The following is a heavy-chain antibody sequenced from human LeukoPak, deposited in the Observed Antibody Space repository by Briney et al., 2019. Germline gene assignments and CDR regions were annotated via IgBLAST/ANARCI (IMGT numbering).Heavy chain of an antibody. Sequence: SETLSLTCTVSGALFSSTIHYWAWIRQPPGKGLEWIGSVYYAGNTYYNASFQNRVTISMDTSKNQFSLRLSTMSATDTAVYFCARQPTVNRGAVASNFDYWGEEPVVTVSS. V-gene: IGHV4-39*01. J-gene: IGHJ4*02. CDR2: VYYAGNT. CDR3: ARQPTVNRGAVASNFDY. D-gene: IGHD6-19*01. CDR1: GALFSSTIHY.